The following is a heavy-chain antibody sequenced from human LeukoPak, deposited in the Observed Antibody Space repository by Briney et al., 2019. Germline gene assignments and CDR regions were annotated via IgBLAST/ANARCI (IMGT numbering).Heavy chain of an antibody. CDR3: AKGLRFLEWLFDAFDY. D-gene: IGHD3-3*01. Sequence: GGSLRLSCAASGFTFSNAWMSWVRQAPGKGLEWVGRIKSKTDGGTTDYAAPVKGRFTISRDDSKNTLYLQMNSLKTEDTAVYYCAKGLRFLEWLFDAFDYWGQGTLVTVSS. CDR2: IKSKTDGGTT. J-gene: IGHJ4*02. CDR1: GFTFSNAW. V-gene: IGHV3-15*01.